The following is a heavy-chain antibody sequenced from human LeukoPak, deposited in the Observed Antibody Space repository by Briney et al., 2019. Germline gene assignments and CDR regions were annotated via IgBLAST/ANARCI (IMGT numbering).Heavy chain of an antibody. CDR3: AKGGGTDYFDY. V-gene: IGHV3-23*01. CDR1: GFTFSNYA. D-gene: IGHD1-14*01. J-gene: IGHJ4*02. Sequence: GGSLGLSCAASGFTFSNYAMSWVRQAPGKGLEWVSTISPSAGSTDYADSVKGRFTISRDNSKNPLYLQMNSLRAEDTAVYYCAKGGGTDYFDYWGQGTLVTVSS. CDR2: ISPSAGST.